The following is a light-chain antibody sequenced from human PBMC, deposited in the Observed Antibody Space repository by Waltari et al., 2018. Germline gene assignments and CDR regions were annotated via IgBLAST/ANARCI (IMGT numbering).Light chain of an antibody. CDR2: KDS. CDR3: QAADSSRTYRV. Sequence: SYELTQPPSVSVPPGQTARITCFGAALPKQSAYWYQQKPGQAPVLVIYKDSERPSGIPERFSGSSSGATVTLTISGVQAEDETDYYCQAADSSRTYRVFGGGTKLTVL. J-gene: IGLJ2*01. V-gene: IGLV3-25*03. CDR1: ALPKQS.